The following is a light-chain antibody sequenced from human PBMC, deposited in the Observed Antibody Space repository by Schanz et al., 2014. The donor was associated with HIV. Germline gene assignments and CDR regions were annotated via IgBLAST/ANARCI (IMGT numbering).Light chain of an antibody. J-gene: IGKJ1*01. CDR2: GAS. CDR1: QTVSSNS. Sequence: EIVLTQSPVILSLSPGERATLSCRASQTVSSNSLGWYQQKRGQVPRLLVSGASTRATGIPARFSGSGSGTDFTLTISRLGAEDFAVYFCQQYGSSRTFGQGTKVEIK. CDR3: QQYGSSRT. V-gene: IGKV3-20*01.